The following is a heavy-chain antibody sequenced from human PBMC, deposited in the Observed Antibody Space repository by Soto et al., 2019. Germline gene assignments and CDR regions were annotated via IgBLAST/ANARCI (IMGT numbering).Heavy chain of an antibody. D-gene: IGHD5-18*01. Sequence: QPGGSLRLSCAASGFTFSSYAMSWVRRAPGKGLEWVSGIGAGGNTYSADSVKGRFTISRDNSKNMLYLQMNSLRAEDTAEYYCAKDSGYSYNPEEYYDSWGQGTLVTGSS. V-gene: IGHV3-23*01. J-gene: IGHJ4*02. CDR3: AKDSGYSYNPEEYYDS. CDR1: GFTFSSYA. CDR2: IGAGGNT.